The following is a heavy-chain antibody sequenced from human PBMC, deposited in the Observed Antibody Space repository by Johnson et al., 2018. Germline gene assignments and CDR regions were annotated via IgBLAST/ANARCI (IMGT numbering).Heavy chain of an antibody. J-gene: IGHJ1*01. CDR1: GFTFSSYG. D-gene: IGHD6-13*01. CDR3: AIGRDSSSWWVAEYFQH. CDR2: ISYDGSNQ. Sequence: QVQLVQSGGGVVQPGRSLRLSCAASGFTFSSYGMHWVRQAPGKGLEWVAVISYDGSNQYYADSVKGRFTISRDNSKNTLYLQLNSLRAEDTAVYYCAIGRDSSSWWVAEYFQHWGQGTLVTVSS. V-gene: IGHV3-30*03.